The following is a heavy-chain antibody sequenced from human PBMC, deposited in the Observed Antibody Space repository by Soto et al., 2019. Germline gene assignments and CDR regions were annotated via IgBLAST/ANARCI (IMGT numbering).Heavy chain of an antibody. D-gene: IGHD2-2*03. J-gene: IGHJ4*02. V-gene: IGHV4-59*08. Sequence: QVHLQESGPGLVKPSETLSLTCTISGSSITNYQWSWIRQPPGKGLEWIGHVYYSGSANYNPTLKSRVTISIDPSKSQFSLNLGSVTAADTAVYFCARHAGSLGYWGQGTLVTVSS. CDR1: GSSITNYQ. CDR3: ARHAGSLGY. CDR2: VYYSGSA.